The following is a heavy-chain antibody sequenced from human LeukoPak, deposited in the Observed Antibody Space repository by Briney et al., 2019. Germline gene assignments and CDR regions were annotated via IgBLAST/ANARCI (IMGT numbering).Heavy chain of an antibody. J-gene: IGHJ5*02. CDR2: ISSSGGST. Sequence: GGSLRLSCAASGFTFSDSYMSWIRQAPGKGLEWLSYISSSGGSTYYALSVKGRFIISRDNANNSLYLQMNSLRADNTAIYYCATGKGRFSTCGQRTLVTVSS. D-gene: IGHD3-3*01. V-gene: IGHV3-11*01. CDR3: ATGKGRFST. CDR1: GFTFSDSY.